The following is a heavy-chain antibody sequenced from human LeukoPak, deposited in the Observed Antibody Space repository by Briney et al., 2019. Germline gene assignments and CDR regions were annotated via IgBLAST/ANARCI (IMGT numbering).Heavy chain of an antibody. CDR1: GFTFSSYE. CDR3: SGGSRFVDY. V-gene: IGHV3-48*03. Sequence: GGSLGLSCAASGFTFSSYEMNWVRQAPGKGLEWVSYISSSGSTIYYADSVKGRFTISRDNAKNSLYLQMNSLRAEDTAVYYCSGGSRFVDYWGQGTLVTVSS. J-gene: IGHJ4*02. CDR2: ISSSGSTI. D-gene: IGHD3-16*01.